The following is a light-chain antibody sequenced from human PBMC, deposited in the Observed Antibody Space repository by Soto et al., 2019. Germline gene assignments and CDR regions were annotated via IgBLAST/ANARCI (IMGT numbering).Light chain of an antibody. CDR1: RNISVW. J-gene: IGKJ2*01. CDR3: QQYDSSSPT. V-gene: IGKV1-5*01. Sequence: DIQMTQSPSTLSASVGDGVTITCRASRNISVWLAWYQQRPGKAPKFLIYDASSLETGVPSRFSGSGSGTEFTLTIRSLQPDDFATYYCQQYDSSSPTFGQGTKVDIK. CDR2: DAS.